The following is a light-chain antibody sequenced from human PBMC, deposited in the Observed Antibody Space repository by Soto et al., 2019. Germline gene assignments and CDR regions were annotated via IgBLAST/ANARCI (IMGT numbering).Light chain of an antibody. CDR3: QQYGSSPWT. J-gene: IGKJ1*01. CDR2: GAS. V-gene: IGKV3-20*01. CDR1: QSVSSSY. Sequence: EIVLTQSPGTLSLSPGERATLSCRASQSVSSSYLAWYQQKPGQAPRLLIYGASSRATGIPDRFSGSGSGTDLTLTISRLEHEHFAVYYCQQYGSSPWTFGQGTKVDIK.